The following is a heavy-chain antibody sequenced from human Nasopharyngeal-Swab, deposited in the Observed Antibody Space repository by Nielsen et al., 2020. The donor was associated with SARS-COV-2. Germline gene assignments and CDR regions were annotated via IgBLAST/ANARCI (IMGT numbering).Heavy chain of an antibody. Sequence: LRLSCTVSGGSISSGSYYWSWIRQPAGKGLEWIGRIYTSGSTNYNPSLKSRVTISVDTSKNQFSLKLSSVTAADTAVYYCARTSVPAHMDVWGKGTTVTVSS. D-gene: IGHD2-2*01. J-gene: IGHJ6*03. CDR3: ARTSVPAHMDV. CDR1: GGSISSGSYY. CDR2: IYTSGST. V-gene: IGHV4-61*02.